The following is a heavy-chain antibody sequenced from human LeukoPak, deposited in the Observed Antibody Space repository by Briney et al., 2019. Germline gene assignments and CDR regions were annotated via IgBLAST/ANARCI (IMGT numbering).Heavy chain of an antibody. V-gene: IGHV3-64D*06. CDR2: ISSNGGST. Sequence: PGRSLRLSCAASGFIFSSYGMHWVRQAPGKGLEYVSAISSNGGSTYYADSVKGRFTISRDNSRNTLYLQMSSLRAEDTAVYYCVTDRRGILVRGITFDYWGQGTLVTVSS. CDR1: GFIFSSYG. CDR3: VTDRRGILVRGITFDY. D-gene: IGHD3-10*01. J-gene: IGHJ4*02.